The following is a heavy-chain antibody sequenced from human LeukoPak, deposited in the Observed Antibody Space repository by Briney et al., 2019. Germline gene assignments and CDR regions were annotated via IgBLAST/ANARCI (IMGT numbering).Heavy chain of an antibody. D-gene: IGHD6-19*01. V-gene: IGHV1-69*04. J-gene: IGHJ4*02. CDR3: AREEAAMAGTFGFDY. CDR2: IIPILGIA. CDR1: GGTFSSYT. Sequence: SVKVSCKASGGTFSSYTISWVRQAPGQGLEWMGRIIPILGIANYAQKFQGRVTITADKSTSTAYMELSSLRSEDTAVYYCAREEAAMAGTFGFDYWGQGTLVTVSS.